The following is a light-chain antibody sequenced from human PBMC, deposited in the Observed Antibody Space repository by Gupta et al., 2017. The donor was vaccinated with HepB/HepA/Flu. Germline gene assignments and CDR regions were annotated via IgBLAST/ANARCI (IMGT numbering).Light chain of an antibody. J-gene: IGKJ4*01. CDR2: KAS. CDR3: QQYDSYPAVT. CDR1: QIITNW. Sequence: DIQMTQSPSTLSASIGDRVTITCRASQIITNWLAWYKQKPGKAPKLLIYKASTLESGVPSRFSGSGYGTEFTLTISSRQPDDFATYYCQQYDSYPAVTFGGGTKVEIK. V-gene: IGKV1-5*03.